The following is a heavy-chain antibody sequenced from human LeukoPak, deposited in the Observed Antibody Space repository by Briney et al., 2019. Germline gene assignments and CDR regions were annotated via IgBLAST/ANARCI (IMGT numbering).Heavy chain of an antibody. CDR3: ARKSGSYSNPFDY. CDR1: GGSISSYY. V-gene: IGHV4-59*08. J-gene: IGHJ4*02. D-gene: IGHD1-26*01. CDR2: IYYSGST. Sequence: PSETLSLTCTVSGGSISSYYWSWIRQPPGKGLEWIGYIYYSGSTNYNPSLKSRVTISVDTSKNQFSLKLSSVTAADAAVYYCARKSGSYSNPFDYWGQGTLVTVSS.